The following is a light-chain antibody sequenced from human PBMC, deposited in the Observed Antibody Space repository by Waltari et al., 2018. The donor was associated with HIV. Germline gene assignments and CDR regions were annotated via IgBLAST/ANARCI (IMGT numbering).Light chain of an antibody. J-gene: IGLJ1*01. CDR2: GNS. V-gene: IGLV1-40*01. CDR3: QSHDSSLSGYV. Sequence: QSVLTQPPSVSGAPGQRVTISCTGSSSNLRAGYHVHWYQQLPGTAPKLLIYGNSNRPSGVPDRFSGSKSGTSASLAITGLQAEDEADYHCQSHDSSLSGYVFGTGTKVTVL. CDR1: SSNLRAGYH.